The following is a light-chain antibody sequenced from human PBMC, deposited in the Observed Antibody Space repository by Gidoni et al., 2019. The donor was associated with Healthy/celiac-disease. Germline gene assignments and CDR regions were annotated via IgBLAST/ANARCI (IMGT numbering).Light chain of an antibody. CDR1: SSDVGGYNY. Sequence: LPHPASVAGSPGHAITIYCTGTSSDVGGYNYVSWYQQHPGKAPKLMIYDVSNRPSGVSNRFSGSKSGNTASLTISGLQAEDEADYYCSSYTSSSTRVFGTGTKVTVL. CDR3: SSYTSSSTRV. CDR2: DVS. J-gene: IGLJ1*01. V-gene: IGLV2-14*01.